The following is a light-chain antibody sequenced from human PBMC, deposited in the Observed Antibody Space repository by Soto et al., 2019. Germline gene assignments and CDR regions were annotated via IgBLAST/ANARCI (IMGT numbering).Light chain of an antibody. CDR2: EVS. Sequence: VLTNPSSVSGSPGQSITISCTGTSSDVGGYNYVSWYQQHPGKAPKLMSYEVSNRPSGVSNRFSGSKSGNTASLPISRLQTEVQAEYFCSSYTTTSYVFGTWTKVTV. CDR3: SSYTTTSYV. V-gene: IGLV2-14*01. J-gene: IGLJ1*01. CDR1: SSDVGGYNY.